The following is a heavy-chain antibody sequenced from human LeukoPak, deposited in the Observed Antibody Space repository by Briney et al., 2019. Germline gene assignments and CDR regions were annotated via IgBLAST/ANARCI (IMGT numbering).Heavy chain of an antibody. CDR3: ARGWGGLSAWPAFDY. J-gene: IGHJ4*02. V-gene: IGHV3-23*01. CDR1: GSTFSTFSNYV. Sequence: GGSLRLSCAASGSTFSTFSNYVMSWVRQAPGKGLEWVSGIGVGSGTTYYADSVKGRFTISRDSSKNTLYLQMNSLRADDTATYYCARGWGGLSAWPAFDYWGQGTLVTVSS. CDR2: IGVGSGTT. D-gene: IGHD2-15*01.